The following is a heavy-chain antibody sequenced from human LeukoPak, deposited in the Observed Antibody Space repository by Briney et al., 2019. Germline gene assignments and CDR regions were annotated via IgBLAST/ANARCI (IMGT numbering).Heavy chain of an antibody. D-gene: IGHD2-15*01. CDR2: ISGSGDSI. CDR1: GFTFSSHS. CDR3: AKDLGGPSYYYYYHMDV. J-gene: IGHJ6*03. Sequence: GGSLRLSCAASGFTFSSHSMNWVRQAPGKGLEWVSVISGSGDSIHYADSVKGRFTISRDNSKNTLYLQMNSLRAEDTAVYYCAKDLGGPSYYYYYHMDVWGKGTTVTVSS. V-gene: IGHV3-23*01.